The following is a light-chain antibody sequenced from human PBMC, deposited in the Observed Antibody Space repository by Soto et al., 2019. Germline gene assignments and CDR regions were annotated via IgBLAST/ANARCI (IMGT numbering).Light chain of an antibody. CDR2: DVS. CDR3: SSFTRSTPTYV. J-gene: IGLJ1*01. CDR1: SSDVGGYNY. Sequence: QAVVTQPASVSGSPGQSITIPCTGSSSDVGGYNYVSWHQQHPGKAPKLMISDVSHRPSGVSSRFSGSKSGNTAFLIISGLQADDEADYYCSSFTRSTPTYVFGTGTKLTVL. V-gene: IGLV2-14*01.